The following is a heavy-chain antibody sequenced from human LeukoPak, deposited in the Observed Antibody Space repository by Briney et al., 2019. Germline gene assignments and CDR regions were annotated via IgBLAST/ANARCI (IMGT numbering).Heavy chain of an antibody. Sequence: PGGSLRLSCAASGFTFSSYSMNWVRQAPGKGLEWVSYISSSSSTIYYADSVKGRFTISRDNAKNSLYLQMNSLRDEDTAVYYCAREPDGRSFNIAIWFGDPNYYYYGMDVWGQGTTVTVSS. J-gene: IGHJ6*02. CDR1: GFTFSSYS. CDR2: ISSSSSTI. CDR3: AREPDGRSFNIAIWFGDPNYYYYGMDV. V-gene: IGHV3-48*02. D-gene: IGHD3-10*01.